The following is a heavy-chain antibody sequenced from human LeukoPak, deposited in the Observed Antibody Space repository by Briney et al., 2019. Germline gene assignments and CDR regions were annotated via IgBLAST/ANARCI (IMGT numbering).Heavy chain of an antibody. V-gene: IGHV1-2*02. J-gene: IGHJ4*02. D-gene: IGHD2-15*01. CDR2: INPNSGGT. CDR3: ARAGGYCGRISCPYYFDY. Sequence: ASVKVSCKASGYSFTSHYMHWVRQAPGQGLEWMGWINPNSGGTNYAQKFQGRVTMTRDTSISTAYMELSRLRSDDTAVYYCARAGGYCGRISCPYYFDYWGQGSLVAVSS. CDR1: GYSFTSHY.